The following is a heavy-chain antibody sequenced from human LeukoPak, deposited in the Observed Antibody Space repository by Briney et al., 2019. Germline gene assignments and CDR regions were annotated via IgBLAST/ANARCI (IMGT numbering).Heavy chain of an antibody. V-gene: IGHV4-39*01. J-gene: IGHJ3*02. CDR3: ARQRDTASVGAFDI. CDR2: IHYSGTT. Sequence: SETLSLTCTVSGGSIRTNTNSWGWNSSNYWGWIRQPPGKGLEWIGSIHYSGTTYYHPSLQSRLTISVDASKNQFSLKVTSVTATDTALYYCARQRDTASVGAFDIWGQGTMVTVSS. CDR1: GGSIRTNTNSWGWNSSNY. D-gene: IGHD5-18*01.